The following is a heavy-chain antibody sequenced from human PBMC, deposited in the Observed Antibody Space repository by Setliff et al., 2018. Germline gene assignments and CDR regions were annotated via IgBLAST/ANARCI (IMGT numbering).Heavy chain of an antibody. CDR1: GGSFSGYF. J-gene: IGHJ4*02. CDR2: VNDSGSA. V-gene: IGHV4-34*01. CDR3: ARVRYSGFDY. Sequence: SETLSLTCDVFGGSFSGYFWAWIRQSPGKGLEWIGDVNDSGSANYKPSLKSRLTISRDTSKNQLSLNLSSVTAADTAVYYCARVRYSGFDYWGQGTLVTVSS. D-gene: IGHD5-12*01.